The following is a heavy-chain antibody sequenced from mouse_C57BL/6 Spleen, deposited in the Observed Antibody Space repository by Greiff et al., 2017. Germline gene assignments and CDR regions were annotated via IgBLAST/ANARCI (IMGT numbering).Heavy chain of an antibody. V-gene: IGHV5-17*01. CDR3: ASDAYYFDY. CDR2: ISSGSRTF. CDR1: GFTFSDYG. Sequence: EVKVEESGGGLVKPGGSLKLSCAASGFTFSDYGMHWVRQAPEKGLGWVAYISSGSRTFTYADTVKGRFTISRDNAKTTLFLQMTSLRSEDTAMYYSASDAYYFDYWGQGTTLTVSS. D-gene: IGHD2-3*01. J-gene: IGHJ2*01.